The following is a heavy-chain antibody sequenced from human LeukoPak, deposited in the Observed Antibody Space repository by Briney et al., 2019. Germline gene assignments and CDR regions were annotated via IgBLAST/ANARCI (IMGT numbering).Heavy chain of an antibody. CDR3: ARTPQWELLNWFDP. J-gene: IGHJ5*02. CDR2: INPNSGGT. Sequence: GASVKVSCKASGYTFTGYYVHWVRHAPGQGLEWMGWINPNSGGTDFAQKFQGRVTMTRDTSISTAYMELSRLRSDDTAVYYCARTPQWELLNWFDPWGQGTLVIVSS. CDR1: GYTFTGYY. V-gene: IGHV1-2*02. D-gene: IGHD1-26*01.